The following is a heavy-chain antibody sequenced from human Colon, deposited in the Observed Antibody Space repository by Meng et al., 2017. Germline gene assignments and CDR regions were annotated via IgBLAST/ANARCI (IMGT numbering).Heavy chain of an antibody. CDR2: IYYSGST. Sequence: QVQRQESGPGRVQPSQTLSLTCTVSGGSISSGDYYWSWIRQPPGKGLEWIGYIYYSGSTYSNASLKSRVTISIDRSKNQFSLKLSSVTAADTAVYYCARDRKHYGERGWFDPWGQGTLVTVSS. J-gene: IGHJ5*02. D-gene: IGHD4-17*01. CDR1: GGSISSGDYY. V-gene: IGHV4-30-4*01. CDR3: ARDRKHYGERGWFDP.